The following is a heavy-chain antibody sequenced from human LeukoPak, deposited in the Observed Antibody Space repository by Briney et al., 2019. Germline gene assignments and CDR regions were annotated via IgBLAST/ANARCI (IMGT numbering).Heavy chain of an antibody. CDR1: GFTFDDYA. CDR3: AKGGYDFWGGYSGGEFDY. D-gene: IGHD3-3*01. J-gene: IGHJ4*02. V-gene: IGHV3-9*01. Sequence: GGSLRLSCAASGFTFDDYAMHWVRQAPGKGLEWVSGISWNSGSIGYADSVKGRFTISRDNAKNSLYLQMNSLRAEDTALYYCAKGGYDFWGGYSGGEFDYWGQGTLVTVSS. CDR2: ISWNSGSI.